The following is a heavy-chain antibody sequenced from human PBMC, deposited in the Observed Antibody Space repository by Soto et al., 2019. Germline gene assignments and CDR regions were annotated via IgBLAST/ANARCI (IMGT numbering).Heavy chain of an antibody. CDR3: ASERSGNGMDV. V-gene: IGHV4-30-2*01. CDR2: IYHGGST. J-gene: IGHJ6*02. CDR1: GGSISSGGYS. Sequence: QLQLQESGSGLVKPAQTLSLTCAVSGGSISSGGYSWNWIRQPPGKGLEWIGFIYHGGSTYYYPSLKSRVTISLDRSKNQFSLKLSSVTAADTAVYYCASERSGNGMDVWGEGTTVIVS.